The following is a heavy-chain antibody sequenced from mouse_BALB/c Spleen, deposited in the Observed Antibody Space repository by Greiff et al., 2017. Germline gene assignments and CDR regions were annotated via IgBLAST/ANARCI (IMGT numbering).Heavy chain of an antibody. CDR3: ARDGLTGDAFFAY. Sequence: EVMLVESGGGLVKPGGSLKLSCAASGFTFSDYYMYWVRQTPEKRLEWVATISDGGSYTYYPDSVKGRFTISRVNAKNNLYLQMSSLKSEDTAMYYCARDGLTGDAFFAYWGQGTLVTVSA. J-gene: IGHJ3*01. D-gene: IGHD4-1*01. V-gene: IGHV5-4*02. CDR2: ISDGGSYT. CDR1: GFTFSDYY.